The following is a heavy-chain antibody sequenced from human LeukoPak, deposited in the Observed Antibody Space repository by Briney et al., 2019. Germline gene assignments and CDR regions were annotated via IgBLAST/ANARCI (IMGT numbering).Heavy chain of an antibody. CDR3: ARWGGYYYLYYGMDV. J-gene: IGHJ6*02. CDR1: GFTFSSFS. Sequence: GGSLRLSCAASGFTFSSFSMNWVRQAPGKGLEWVSSISSSSSYIYYADSVKGRFTISRDNAKNSLYLQMNSLRAEDTAVYYCARWGGYYYLYYGMDVWGQGTTVTVSS. V-gene: IGHV3-21*01. CDR2: ISSSSSYI. D-gene: IGHD3-3*01.